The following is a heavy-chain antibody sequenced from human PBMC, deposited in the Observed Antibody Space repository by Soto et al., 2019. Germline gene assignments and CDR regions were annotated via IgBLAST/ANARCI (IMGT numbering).Heavy chain of an antibody. CDR2: ISYDGSNK. CDR3: AAYYYYGMDV. J-gene: IGHJ6*02. Sequence: GGSLRLSCAASGFTFSSYAMHWVRQAPGKGLEWVAAISYDGSNKYYADSVKGRFTISRDNSKNTLYLQMNSLRAEDTAVYYCAAYYYYGMDVWGQGTTVTVSS. V-gene: IGHV3-30-3*01. CDR1: GFTFSSYA.